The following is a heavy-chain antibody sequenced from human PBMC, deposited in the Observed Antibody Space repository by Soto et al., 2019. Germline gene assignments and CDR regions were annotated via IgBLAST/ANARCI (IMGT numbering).Heavy chain of an antibody. CDR3: ARGTGDYDFWSGYHATDYFDY. Sequence: GGSLRLSCAASGFIFSSYSLNWVRQAPGKGLEWVSSISSSSSYIYYADSVKGRFTISRDNAKNSLYLQMNSLRAEDTAVYYCARGTGDYDFWSGYHATDYFDYWGREPWSPSPQ. D-gene: IGHD3-3*01. CDR1: GFIFSSYS. CDR2: ISSSSSYI. V-gene: IGHV3-21*01. J-gene: IGHJ4*02.